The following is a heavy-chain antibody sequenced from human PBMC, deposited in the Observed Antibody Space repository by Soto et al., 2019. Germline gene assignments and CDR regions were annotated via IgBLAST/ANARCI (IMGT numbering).Heavy chain of an antibody. CDR1: GGSISSSSYY. D-gene: IGHD3-22*01. V-gene: IGHV4-39*01. CDR2: IYYSGST. Sequence: QLQLQESGPGLVKPSETLSLTCTVSGGSISSSSYYWGWIRQPPGKGLEWIGSIYYSGSTYYNPSLKSRVTISVDTSKNQFSLQLSSVTAADTAVYYCARRGPDYYDSSGYSYWGQGTLVTVSS. CDR3: ARRGPDYYDSSGYSY. J-gene: IGHJ4*02.